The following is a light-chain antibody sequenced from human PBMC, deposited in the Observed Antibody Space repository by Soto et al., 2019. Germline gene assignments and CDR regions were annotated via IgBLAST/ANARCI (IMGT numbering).Light chain of an antibody. CDR1: QSSSSG. V-gene: IGKV1-5*01. CDR3: QQYNSYWT. J-gene: IGKJ1*01. Sequence: IRMARSLSALSASVGDRVTIACRASQSSSSGLAWYQQKPGKAPKLLIYDASSLESGVPSRFSGSGSGTEFTLTISSLQPDDFATYYCQQYNSYWTFGQGTKVDIK. CDR2: DAS.